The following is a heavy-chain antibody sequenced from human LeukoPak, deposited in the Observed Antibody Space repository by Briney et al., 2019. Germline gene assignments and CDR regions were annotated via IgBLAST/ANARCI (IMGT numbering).Heavy chain of an antibody. CDR3: ARVRDSSGYYPKYWYFDL. CDR1: GGSISSSSSY. V-gene: IGHV4-39*07. Sequence: SETLSLTCTVSGGSISSSSSYWGWIRQPPGKGLEWIGSIYYSGSTYYNPSLKSRVTISVDTSKNQFSLKLSSVTAADTAVYYCARVRDSSGYYPKYWYFDLWGRGTLVTVSS. D-gene: IGHD3-22*01. J-gene: IGHJ2*01. CDR2: IYYSGST.